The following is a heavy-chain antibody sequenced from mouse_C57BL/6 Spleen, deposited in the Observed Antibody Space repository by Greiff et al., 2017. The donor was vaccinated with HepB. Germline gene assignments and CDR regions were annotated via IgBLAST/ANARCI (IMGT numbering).Heavy chain of an antibody. CDR2: IDPSDSET. J-gene: IGHJ1*03. Sequence: VQLQQSGAELVRPGSSVKLSCKASGYTFTSYWMHWVKQRPIQGLEWIGNIDPSDSETHYNQKFKDKATLTVDKSSSTADMQLSSLTSEDSAVYYCAKTPYYYGSSYGYCDVWGTGTTVTVSS. V-gene: IGHV1-52*01. CDR1: GYTFTSYW. D-gene: IGHD1-1*01. CDR3: AKTPYYYGSSYGYCDV.